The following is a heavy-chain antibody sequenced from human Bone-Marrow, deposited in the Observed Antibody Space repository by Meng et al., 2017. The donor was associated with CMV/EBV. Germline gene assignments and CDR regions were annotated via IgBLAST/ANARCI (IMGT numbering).Heavy chain of an antibody. Sequence: GGSLRLSCAASGFTFSSYAMSWVRQAPGKGLEWVSAISGSGGSTYYADSVKGRFTISRDNSKNTLYLQMNSLRAEDTAVYYCARASPPDPFTIFGVGWGAFDIWGQGTMVTVS. J-gene: IGHJ3*02. D-gene: IGHD3-3*01. CDR3: ARASPPDPFTIFGVGWGAFDI. CDR1: GFTFSSYA. V-gene: IGHV3-23*01. CDR2: ISGSGGST.